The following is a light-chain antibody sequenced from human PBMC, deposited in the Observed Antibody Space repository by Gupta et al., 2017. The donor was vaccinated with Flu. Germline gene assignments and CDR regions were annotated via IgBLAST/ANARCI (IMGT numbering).Light chain of an antibody. CDR2: KAS. J-gene: IGKJ2*01. V-gene: IGKV1-5*03. Sequence: DIQMTQSPSTLSASVGDRVTITCRASQSISPWLAWYQQKPGKPPKVLIYKASSLESGVPSRFSGSGSGTEFTLTISSLQPDDVASYYCQQYDSVSRYTFGQGTKVELK. CDR1: QSISPW. CDR3: QQYDSVSRYT.